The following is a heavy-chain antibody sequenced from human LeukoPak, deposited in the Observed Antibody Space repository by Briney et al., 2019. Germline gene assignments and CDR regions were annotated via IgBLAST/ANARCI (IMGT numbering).Heavy chain of an antibody. J-gene: IGHJ5*02. CDR3: ARGGYYGSGNDFRFDP. V-gene: IGHV4-61*01. Sequence: SETLSLTCTVSGYSISSGYYWSWIRQPPGKGLEWIGYIYYSGSTNYKPSLKSRVTISVDTSKNQFSLKLSSVTAADTAVYYCARGGYYGSGNDFRFDPWGQETLVTVSS. CDR1: GYSISSGYY. CDR2: IYYSGST. D-gene: IGHD3-10*01.